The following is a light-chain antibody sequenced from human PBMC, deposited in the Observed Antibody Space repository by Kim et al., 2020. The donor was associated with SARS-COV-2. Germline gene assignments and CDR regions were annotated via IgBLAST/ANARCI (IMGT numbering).Light chain of an antibody. CDR3: LQYGSLQIT. J-gene: IGKJ5*01. CDR1: QSVSSSY. Sequence: EIVLTQSPGTLSLSPGERATLSCRASQSVSSSYLAWCQQKPGQAPRLLTYGASSSATGISDRFSGSGSMTDFTLTISRLDPEDFAVYYCLQYGSLQITFCQGTRLEIK. CDR2: GAS. V-gene: IGKV3-20*01.